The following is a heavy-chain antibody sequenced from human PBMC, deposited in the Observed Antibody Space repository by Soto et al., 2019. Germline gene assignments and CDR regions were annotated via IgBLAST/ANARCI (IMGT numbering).Heavy chain of an antibody. V-gene: IGHV2-5*02. CDR1: GFSLSTSGVG. J-gene: IGHJ4*02. CDR3: AQTWGIGSPVY. CDR2: IYWDDDK. D-gene: IGHD6-13*01. Sequence: QITLKESGPTLVKPTQTLTLTCTFSGFSLSTSGVGVGWIRQPPGKALEWLALIYWDDDKRYSPSLKSRLTIPKDNAKHQVVPTVTIMDPGVTATYYCAQTWGIGSPVYWGQGKLVTVSS.